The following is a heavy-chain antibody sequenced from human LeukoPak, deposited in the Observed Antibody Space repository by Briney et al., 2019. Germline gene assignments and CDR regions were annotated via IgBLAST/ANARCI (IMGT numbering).Heavy chain of an antibody. D-gene: IGHD2-21*02. J-gene: IGHJ4*02. V-gene: IGHV4-34*01. CDR3: ARGRSFDGYWSAGACDAGYYDS. CDR1: GHLFHPYF. CDR2: IHHRGSS. Sequence: PSDTLSLTCAVCGHLFHPYFWNWTSRAPGKPLEYIGEIHHRGSSHYNPSLKTRVTLSVDTSKNQFSLKLTSVSAADTAVYFWARGRSFDGYWSAGACDAGYYDSWGQGTPVTVSS.